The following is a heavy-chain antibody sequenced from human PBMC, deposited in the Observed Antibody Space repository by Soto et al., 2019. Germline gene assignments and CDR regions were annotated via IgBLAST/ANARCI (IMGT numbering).Heavy chain of an antibody. D-gene: IGHD6-13*01. CDR1: GGSISSGGNY. J-gene: IGHJ4*02. Sequence: PSETLSLTCTVSGGSISSGGNYWSWIRQPPGKGLEWIGYIYDSGSTYYNSSLKSRVTMSVDTSKNQFSLKLSSVTAADTAVYYCARQLIYWGQGPPVTVSS. V-gene: IGHV4-61*08. CDR2: IYDSGST. CDR3: ARQLIY.